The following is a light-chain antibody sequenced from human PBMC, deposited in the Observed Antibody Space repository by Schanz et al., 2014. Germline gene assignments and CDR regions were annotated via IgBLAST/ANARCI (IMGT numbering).Light chain of an antibody. CDR2: DVS. CDR3: AAWDDSLSVRV. J-gene: IGLJ3*02. V-gene: IGLV2-14*01. CDR1: SSDVGGYNY. Sequence: QSALTQPASVSGSPGQSITISCTGTSSDVGGYNYVSWYQQHPGKAPKLMIYDVSNRPSGVSNRFSGSKSGNTASLTISGLQAEDEADYYCAAWDDSLSVRVFGGGTKLTVL.